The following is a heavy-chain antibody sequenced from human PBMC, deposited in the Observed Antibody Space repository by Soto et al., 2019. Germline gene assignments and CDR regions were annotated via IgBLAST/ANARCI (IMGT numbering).Heavy chain of an antibody. J-gene: IGHJ4*02. Sequence: VQLVESGGGLVKPGWSLRLSCAASGFNFPGYSMNWVRQAPGKGLEWVASISSGSHYIYYADSVRGRFTISRDNARDSLYLQMNSLRAGDTAVYFCARDQSQGQMLLPYFDYWGRGTLVTVAS. CDR3: ARDQSQGQMLLPYFDY. V-gene: IGHV3-21*02. D-gene: IGHD3-22*01. CDR1: GFNFPGYS. CDR2: ISSGSHYI.